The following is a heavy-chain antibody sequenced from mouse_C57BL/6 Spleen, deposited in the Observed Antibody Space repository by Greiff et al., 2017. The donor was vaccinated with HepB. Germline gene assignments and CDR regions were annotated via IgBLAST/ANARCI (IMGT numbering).Heavy chain of an antibody. CDR3: GRSEGDQFAY. V-gene: IGHV1-62-2*01. Sequence: QVQLQQSGAELVKPGASVKLSCKASGYTFTEYTIHWVKQGSGQGLEWIGWFYPGSGSTKYNEKFKDKATLTADKSSSTVYMKHSRLTSEDSAVYFYGRSEGDQFAYWGQGTLVTVSA. J-gene: IGHJ3*01. CDR2: FYPGSGST. CDR1: GYTFTEYT.